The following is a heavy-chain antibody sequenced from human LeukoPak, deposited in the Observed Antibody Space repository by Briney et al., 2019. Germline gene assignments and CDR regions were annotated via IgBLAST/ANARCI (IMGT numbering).Heavy chain of an antibody. CDR1: GGSISSYY. D-gene: IGHD5-18*01. J-gene: IGHJ6*03. CDR3: ARVDTAMASYYYYYMDV. CDR2: IYYSGST. Sequence: PPETLSLTCTVSGGSISSYYWSWIRQPPGKGLEWIGYIYYSGSTNYNPSLKSRVTISVDTSKNQFSLKLSSVTAADTAVYYCARVDTAMASYYYYYMDVWGKGTTVTVSS. V-gene: IGHV4-59*01.